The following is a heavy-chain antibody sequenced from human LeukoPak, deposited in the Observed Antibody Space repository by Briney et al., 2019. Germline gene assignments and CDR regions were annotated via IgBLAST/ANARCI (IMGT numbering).Heavy chain of an antibody. D-gene: IGHD6-19*01. V-gene: IGHV4-39*07. Sequence: SETLSLTCTVSGDSLGKSTFYWVWIRQPPGKGLEWIGSIYYSGGADYNPSLQSRVTISVDTSKNEFSLKVRSVTAADTAVYYCTRGGGWYQRTDYWGQGTLVTVSS. CDR1: GDSLGKSTFY. CDR2: IYYSGGA. J-gene: IGHJ4*02. CDR3: TRGGGWYQRTDY.